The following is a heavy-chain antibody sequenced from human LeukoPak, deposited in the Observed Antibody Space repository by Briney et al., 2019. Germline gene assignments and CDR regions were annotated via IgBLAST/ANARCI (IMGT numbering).Heavy chain of an antibody. CDR3: ARVALVSGPSYGSESEAADY. CDR2: ISSSSSYI. CDR1: GFTFDDYG. D-gene: IGHD3-10*01. Sequence: PGGSLRLSCAASGFTFDDYGMSWVRQAPGKGLEWVSSISSSSSYIYYADSVRGRFTISRDNPKNSLYLQMNSLRAEDTAVYYCARVALVSGPSYGSESEAADYWGQGTLVTVSS. J-gene: IGHJ4*02. V-gene: IGHV3-21*01.